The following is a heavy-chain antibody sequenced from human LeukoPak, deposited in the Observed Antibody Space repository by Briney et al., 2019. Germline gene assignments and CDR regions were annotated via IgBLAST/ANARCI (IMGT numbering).Heavy chain of an antibody. CDR2: ISGSGGST. Sequence: GGSLRLSCAASGFTFSSYAMSWVRQAPGKGLEWVSAISGSGGSTYYADSVKGRFTISRDNSKNTLYLQMNSLRAEDTAVYYCTTGFSSGSYFPYYFDYWGQGTLVTVSS. CDR1: GFTFSSYA. D-gene: IGHD3-10*01. V-gene: IGHV3-23*01. CDR3: TTGFSSGSYFPYYFDY. J-gene: IGHJ4*02.